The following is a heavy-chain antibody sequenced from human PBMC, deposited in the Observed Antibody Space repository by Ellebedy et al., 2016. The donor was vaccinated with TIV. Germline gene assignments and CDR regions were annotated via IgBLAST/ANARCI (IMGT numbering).Heavy chain of an antibody. D-gene: IGHD3-22*01. Sequence: AASVKVSCKASGGTFSSYAITRVPQAPGQGLEWLGGIIPIFGTANSAQKFQGRVTITADESTSTAYLECSSLRSEDTAVYYGARNHGYDSSGYSPGAGWFDPWGQGTLVTVSS. CDR1: GGTFSSYA. J-gene: IGHJ5*02. V-gene: IGHV1-69*13. CDR2: IIPIFGTA. CDR3: ARNHGYDSSGYSPGAGWFDP.